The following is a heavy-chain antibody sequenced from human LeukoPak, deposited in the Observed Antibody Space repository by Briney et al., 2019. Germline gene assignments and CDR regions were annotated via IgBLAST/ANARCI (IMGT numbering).Heavy chain of an antibody. CDR2: INWNGGVK. Sequence: GGSLRLSCAASGFNYENYGMTWVRQAPGKGLEWVTGINWNGGVKGYADSVKGRFTISRDNSKNTLYLQMNSLRAEDTAVYYCARRAGAYSHPYDYWGQGTLVTVSS. CDR3: ARRAGAYSHPYDY. D-gene: IGHD4/OR15-4a*01. J-gene: IGHJ4*02. CDR1: GFNYENYG. V-gene: IGHV3-20*04.